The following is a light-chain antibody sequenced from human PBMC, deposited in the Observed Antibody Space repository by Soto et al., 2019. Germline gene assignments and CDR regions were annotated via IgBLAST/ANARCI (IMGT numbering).Light chain of an antibody. CDR2: GNS. Sequence: QSVLTQPPSVSGAPGQRVTISCTGSSSNIGAGFDVHWYHQIAGTAPKLLIYGNSNRPSGVPDRFSGSKSGNTASLTISGLQAEDEADYYCSSYTSSSTVVFGGGTKLTVL. J-gene: IGLJ2*01. CDR3: SSYTSSSTVV. V-gene: IGLV1-40*01. CDR1: SSNIGAGFD.